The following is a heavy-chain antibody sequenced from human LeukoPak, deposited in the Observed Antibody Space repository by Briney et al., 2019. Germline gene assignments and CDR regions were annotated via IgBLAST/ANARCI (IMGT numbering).Heavy chain of an antibody. CDR3: ARDVRRAARYYFDY. D-gene: IGHD6-25*01. CDR2: ISRSSSYI. CDR1: GFTFSSYS. V-gene: IGHV3-21*01. Sequence: GGSLRLSCAASGFTFSSYSINWVRQAPGKGLEWVSSISRSSSYIYYADSVKGRFTISRDNAKNSLYLQMNSLRAEDTAVYYCARDVRRAARYYFDYWGQGTLVTVSS. J-gene: IGHJ4*02.